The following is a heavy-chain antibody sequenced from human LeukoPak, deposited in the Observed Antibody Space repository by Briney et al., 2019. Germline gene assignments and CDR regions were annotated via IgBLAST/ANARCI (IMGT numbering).Heavy chain of an antibody. Sequence: GESLKISCKASGYSFTSNWITWVRQLPGKGLEWMGRIDPSDSYTSYSPSFQGHVTISADKSISTAYLQWSSLKASDTAMYFCARQIRDFDYWGQGTLVTVSS. CDR2: IDPSDSYT. V-gene: IGHV5-10-1*01. CDR1: GYSFTSNW. CDR3: ARQIRDFDY. J-gene: IGHJ4*02.